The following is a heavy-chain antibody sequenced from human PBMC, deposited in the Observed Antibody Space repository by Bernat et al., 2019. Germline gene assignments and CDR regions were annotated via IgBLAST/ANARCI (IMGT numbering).Heavy chain of an antibody. D-gene: IGHD2-2*01. V-gene: IGHV3-13*01. CDR1: GFTFSSHD. J-gene: IGHJ5*02. CDR2: IGTSGVT. Sequence: EVQLVESGGGLVQPGGSLRLSCAVAGFTFSSHDMHWVRQPTGKGLEWVSAIGTSGVTYYSDSVKGRFTISRENAKKALYLKMNSLRAGDTAVYYCARGRIPSCSSATCQKGNWFDPWGQGTLVTVSS. CDR3: ARGRIPSCSSATCQKGNWFDP.